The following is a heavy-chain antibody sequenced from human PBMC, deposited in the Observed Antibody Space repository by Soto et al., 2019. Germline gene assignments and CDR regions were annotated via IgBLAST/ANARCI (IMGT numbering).Heavy chain of an antibody. CDR3: AKALRFTFTTGYYMDV. D-gene: IGHD3-16*01. V-gene: IGHV3-23*01. CDR1: GFTVSSYA. CDR2: ISGSGST. Sequence: EVQLLESGGGLVQPGGSLRLSCAASGFTVSSYAMSWVRQAPGKGLEWVSVISGSGSTYSADSVKGRFTISRDSSKNTVYLQMTSQRAEDTAVYYCAKALRFTFTTGYYMDVWGRGTTVTVSS. J-gene: IGHJ6*03.